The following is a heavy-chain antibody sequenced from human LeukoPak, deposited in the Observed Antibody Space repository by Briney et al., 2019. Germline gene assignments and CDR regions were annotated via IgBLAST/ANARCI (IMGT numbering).Heavy chain of an antibody. CDR1: GYSISSGYY. J-gene: IGHJ4*02. CDR3: ARGQDYYDSSGYFLPFDY. Sequence: SETLSLTCAVSGYSISSGYYWGWIRQPPGKGLEWIGSIYHSGSTYYNPSLKSRVTISVDTSKNQFSLKLSSVTAADTAVYYCARGQDYYDSSGYFLPFDYWGQGTLVTVSS. V-gene: IGHV4-38-2*01. D-gene: IGHD3-22*01. CDR2: IYHSGST.